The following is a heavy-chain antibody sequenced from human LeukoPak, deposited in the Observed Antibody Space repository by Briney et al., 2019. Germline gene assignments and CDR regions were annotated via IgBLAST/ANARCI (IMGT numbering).Heavy chain of an antibody. Sequence: GGSLRLSCAASGFTFSSYSMNWVRQAPGKGLEWVSSISSSSSYIYYADSVKGRFTISRDNAKNSLYLQMNSLRAEDTAVYYCARPYYYDSSGYPSMSRHEGFGDYWGQGTLVTVSS. V-gene: IGHV3-21*01. D-gene: IGHD3-22*01. CDR3: ARPYYYDSSGYPSMSRHEGFGDY. J-gene: IGHJ4*02. CDR1: GFTFSSYS. CDR2: ISSSSSYI.